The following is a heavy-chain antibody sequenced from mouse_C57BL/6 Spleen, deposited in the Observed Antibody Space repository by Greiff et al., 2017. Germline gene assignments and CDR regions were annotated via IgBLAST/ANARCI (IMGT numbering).Heavy chain of an antibody. CDR3: ARDYYGSSSYYYAMDY. V-gene: IGHV1-81*01. J-gene: IGHJ4*01. CDR1: GYTFTSYG. Sequence: QVQLQQSGAELARPGASVKLSCKASGYTFTSYGISWVQQRTGQGLEWIGEIYPRSGNIYYNEKFKGKATLTANKSSSTAYMELRSLTSEDAAVYFCARDYYGSSSYYYAMDYWGQGTSVTVSA. CDR2: IYPRSGNI. D-gene: IGHD1-1*01.